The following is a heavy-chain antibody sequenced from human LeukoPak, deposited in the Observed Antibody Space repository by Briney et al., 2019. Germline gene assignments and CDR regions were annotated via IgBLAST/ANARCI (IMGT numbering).Heavy chain of an antibody. CDR3: ARDRGGRGYTYRQPLDY. V-gene: IGHV3-53*01. J-gene: IGHJ4*02. D-gene: IGHD5-18*01. Sequence: GGSLRLSCAASGFTVSSNYMSWVRQAPGKGLEWVSVIYSGGSTYYADSVKGRFTISRDNSKNTLYLQMNSLRAEDTAVYYCARDRGGRGYTYRQPLDYWGQGTLVTVSS. CDR1: GFTVSSNY. CDR2: IYSGGST.